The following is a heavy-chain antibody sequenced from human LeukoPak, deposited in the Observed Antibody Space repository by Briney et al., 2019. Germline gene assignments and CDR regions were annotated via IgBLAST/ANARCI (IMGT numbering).Heavy chain of an antibody. J-gene: IGHJ3*02. CDR2: ISSSSSYI. D-gene: IGHD3-3*01. Sequence: PGGSLRLSCAASGFTFSSYSMNWVRQAPGKGLEWVSSISSSSSYIYYADSVKGRFTISRDNAKNSLYLQMNSLRAEDTAVYYCARGSLRGRPDAFDIWGQGTMVTVSS. V-gene: IGHV3-21*01. CDR1: GFTFSSYS. CDR3: ARGSLRGRPDAFDI.